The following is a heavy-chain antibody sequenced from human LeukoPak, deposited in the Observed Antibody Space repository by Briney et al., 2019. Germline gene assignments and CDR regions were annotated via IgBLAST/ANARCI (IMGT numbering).Heavy chain of an antibody. CDR1: GFTFSSYG. J-gene: IGHJ4*02. CDR3: AKKALDSGWYKYFDC. V-gene: IGHV3-23*01. D-gene: IGHD6-19*01. Sequence: GGTLRLSCAASGFTFSSYGMSWVRQAPGKGLEWVSAISGSGGSTYYADSVKGRFTISRDNSKNTLYLQMNSLRAEDTAVYYCAKKALDSGWYKYFDCWGQGVLVTVSS. CDR2: ISGSGGST.